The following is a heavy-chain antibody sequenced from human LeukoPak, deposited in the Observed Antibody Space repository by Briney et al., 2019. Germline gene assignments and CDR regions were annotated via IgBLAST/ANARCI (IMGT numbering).Heavy chain of an antibody. CDR2: IGAYNGNT. D-gene: IGHD3-22*01. Sequence: ASVKVSCKASGYTFTSYGISWVRQAPGQGLEWMGWIGAYNGNTNYAQKLQGRVTMTTDTSTSTAYMELRSLRSDDTAVYYCATVYYYDSSGYPFDYWGQGTLVTVSS. CDR3: ATVYYYDSSGYPFDY. V-gene: IGHV1-18*01. J-gene: IGHJ4*02. CDR1: GYTFTSYG.